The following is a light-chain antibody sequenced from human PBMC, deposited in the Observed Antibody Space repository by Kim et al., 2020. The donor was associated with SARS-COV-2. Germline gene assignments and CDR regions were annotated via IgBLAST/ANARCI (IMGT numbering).Light chain of an antibody. CDR2: GTS. V-gene: IGKV3-20*01. J-gene: IGKJ1*01. CDR1: QSISSTH. Sequence: SPGERATPSCRASQSISSTHLAWYQQKGGQAPRLLIYGTSNRATGIPDRLSGSGSGTDFTLTISRLEPEDFAVYYCQHSGPSPWTFGQGTKVDIK. CDR3: QHSGPSPWT.